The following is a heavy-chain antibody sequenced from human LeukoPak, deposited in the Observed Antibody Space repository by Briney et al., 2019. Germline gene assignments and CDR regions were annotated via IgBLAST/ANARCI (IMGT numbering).Heavy chain of an antibody. Sequence: PSQTLSLTCTVSGGSISSGGYYWSWIRQHPGKGLEWIGYIYYSGSTYYNPSLKSRVTISVDTSKKQFSLKLSSVTAADTAAYYCARTLVVPAAMPFDYWGQGTLVTVSS. J-gene: IGHJ4*02. CDR2: IYYSGST. D-gene: IGHD2-2*01. CDR1: GGSISSGGYY. CDR3: ARTLVVPAAMPFDY. V-gene: IGHV4-31*03.